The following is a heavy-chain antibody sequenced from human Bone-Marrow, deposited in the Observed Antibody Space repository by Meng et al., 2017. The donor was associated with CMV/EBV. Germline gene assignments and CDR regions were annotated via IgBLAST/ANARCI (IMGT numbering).Heavy chain of an antibody. J-gene: IGHJ3*02. V-gene: IGHV3-9*03. Sequence: GGSLRLSCAASGFTFDDYAMHWVRQAPGKGLEWVSGISWNSGSIGYADSGKGRFTISRDNAKNSLYLQMNSLRAEDMALYYCAKDTDAYGLVGETAAFDIWGQGTMVTVSS. CDR1: GFTFDDYA. D-gene: IGHD3-16*01. CDR3: AKDTDAYGLVGETAAFDI. CDR2: ISWNSGSI.